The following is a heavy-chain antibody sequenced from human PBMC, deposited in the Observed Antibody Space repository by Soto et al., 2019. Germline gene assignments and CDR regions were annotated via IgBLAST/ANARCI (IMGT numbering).Heavy chain of an antibody. Sequence: PSETLSLTCTVSGGSIRSSSYYWGWIRQPPGKGLEWIGSIYYSGSTYYNPSLKSRVTISVDTSKNQFSLKLSSVTAADTAVYYCASRRGTFWSGYSDFDYWGQGTLVTVSS. CDR3: ASRRGTFWSGYSDFDY. V-gene: IGHV4-39*01. J-gene: IGHJ4*02. D-gene: IGHD3-3*01. CDR1: GGSIRSSSYY. CDR2: IYYSGST.